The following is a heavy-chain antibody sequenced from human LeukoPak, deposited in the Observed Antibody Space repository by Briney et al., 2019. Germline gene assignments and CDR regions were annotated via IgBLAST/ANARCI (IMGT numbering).Heavy chain of an antibody. D-gene: IGHD2-2*01. CDR3: ARADCSSTSCYRYYYYGMDV. Sequence: EASVKVSCTASGYTFTSYDINWVRQATGQGLEWMGWMNPNSGNTGYAQKFQGRVTMTRNTSISTAYMELSSLRSEDTAVYYCARADCSSTSCYRYYYYGMDVWGQGTTVTVSS. CDR1: GYTFTSYD. V-gene: IGHV1-8*01. J-gene: IGHJ6*02. CDR2: MNPNSGNT.